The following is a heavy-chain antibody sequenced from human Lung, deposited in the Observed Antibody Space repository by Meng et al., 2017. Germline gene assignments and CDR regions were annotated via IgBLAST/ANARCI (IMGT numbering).Heavy chain of an antibody. CDR3: VRDEDISAAGKRFGDY. J-gene: IGHJ4*02. D-gene: IGHD6-13*01. CDR1: GYTFAAYW. Sequence: QVQLVQSGPEVKKPGASVKLSCKPSGYTFAAYWIHWLRQAPGQGLEWMGRIDPNNDHTQYAQNFQDRVTMTRDTSISTTYMELSRLTSDDTAVYYCVRDEDISAAGKRFGDYWGQGTLVTVSS. CDR2: IDPNNDHT. V-gene: IGHV1-2*06.